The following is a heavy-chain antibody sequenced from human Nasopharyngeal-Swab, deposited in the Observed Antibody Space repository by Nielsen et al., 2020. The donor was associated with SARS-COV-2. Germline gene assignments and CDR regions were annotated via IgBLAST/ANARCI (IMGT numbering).Heavy chain of an antibody. J-gene: IGHJ4*02. D-gene: IGHD2-21*02. V-gene: IGHV3-21*01. CDR2: ISMSSSYI. Sequence: AGSLTLSCAVSGFTFSSYSMNWVRQAPGKGLELVSSISMSSSYIYYADSAKGLFTISRDNAKNSLYLQMNSMVAEDTAVYYCARTDSTLAYCGGDCSLDYWGQGTLVTVSS. CDR1: GFTFSSYS. CDR3: ARTDSTLAYCGGDCSLDY.